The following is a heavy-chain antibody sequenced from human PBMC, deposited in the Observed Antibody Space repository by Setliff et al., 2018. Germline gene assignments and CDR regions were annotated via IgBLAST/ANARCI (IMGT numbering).Heavy chain of an antibody. J-gene: IGHJ4*02. V-gene: IGHV4-34*01. D-gene: IGHD1-26*01. Sequence: SETLSLTCTVYGASFSDYYWGWIRQPPGKGLEWIAEINHSGSTNYNPSLKSRVTISVDTSKNQFSLKLSSATAADTAVYYCARDNTMVGATDYWGLGTLVTVSS. CDR1: GASFSDYY. CDR2: INHSGST. CDR3: ARDNTMVGATDY.